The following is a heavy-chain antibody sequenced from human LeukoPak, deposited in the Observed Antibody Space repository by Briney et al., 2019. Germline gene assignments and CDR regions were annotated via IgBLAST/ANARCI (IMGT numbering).Heavy chain of an antibody. Sequence: GGSLRLSCAASRFTFTTSSMHWVRQAPGKGLEWVSTVTGSGGYTTYADSVKGRFTISRDNSKNTLYLQMNGLRAEDTAIYYCAKKGSGYWYFDLWGRGTLVTVSS. D-gene: IGHD3-10*01. CDR3: AKKGSGYWYFDL. V-gene: IGHV3-23*01. J-gene: IGHJ2*01. CDR2: VTGSGGYT. CDR1: RFTFTTSS.